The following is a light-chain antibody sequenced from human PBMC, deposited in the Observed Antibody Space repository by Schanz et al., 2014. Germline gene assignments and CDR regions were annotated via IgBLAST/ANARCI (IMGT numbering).Light chain of an antibody. CDR1: QSVGSK. CDR3: QQSYTPPWT. CDR2: GAS. Sequence: EVVMTQSPATLSVSPGERASLSCRTSQSVGSKLAWYQQKPGQAPRLLIYGASTRVTGIPARFSGSGSGTDFTLTISSLQPDDFATYYCQQSYTPPWTFGQGTRVEIK. J-gene: IGKJ1*01. V-gene: IGKV3-15*01.